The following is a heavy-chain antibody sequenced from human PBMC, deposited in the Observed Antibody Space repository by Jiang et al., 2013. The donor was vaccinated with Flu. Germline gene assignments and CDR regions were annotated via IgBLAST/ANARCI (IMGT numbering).Heavy chain of an antibody. J-gene: IGHJ3*02. CDR2: INPNSGGT. CDR1: GYTFTGYY. CDR3: ARSRKGFGELLSHDAFDI. Sequence: QLVESGAEVKKPGASVKVSCKASGYTFTGYYMHWVRQAPGQGLEWMGWINPNSGGTNYAQKFQGWVTMTRDTSISTAYMELSRLRSDDTAVYYCARSRKGFGELLSHDAFDIWGQGTMVTVSS. V-gene: IGHV1-2*04. D-gene: IGHD3-10*01.